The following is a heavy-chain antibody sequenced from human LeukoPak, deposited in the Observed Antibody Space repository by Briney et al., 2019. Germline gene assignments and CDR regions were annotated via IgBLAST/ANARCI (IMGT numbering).Heavy chain of an antibody. J-gene: IGHJ4*02. CDR3: TKDTYGYNLLMLDY. Sequence: PGRSLRLSCAASGFTFDDYAMHWVRQAPGKGLEWVSGISWNSGSIGYADSVKGRFTISRDNAKNSLYLQMNSLRPEDTALYYCTKDTYGYNLLMLDYWGQGTLVTVSS. D-gene: IGHD5-24*01. CDR1: GFTFDDYA. V-gene: IGHV3-9*01. CDR2: ISWNSGSI.